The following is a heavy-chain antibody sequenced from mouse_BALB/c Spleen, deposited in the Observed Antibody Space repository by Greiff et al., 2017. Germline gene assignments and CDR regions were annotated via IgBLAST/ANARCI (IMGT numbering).Heavy chain of an antibody. D-gene: IGHD2-1*01. Sequence: EVKLQESGPELVKPGASVKIPCKASGYTFTDYNMDWVKQSHGKSLEWIGDINPNNGGTIYNQKFKGKATLTVDKSSSTAYMELRSLTSEDTAVYYCARSRGNYYAMDYWGQGTSVTVSS. CDR3: ARSRGNYYAMDY. CDR1: GYTFTDYN. CDR2: INPNNGGT. J-gene: IGHJ4*01. V-gene: IGHV1-18*01.